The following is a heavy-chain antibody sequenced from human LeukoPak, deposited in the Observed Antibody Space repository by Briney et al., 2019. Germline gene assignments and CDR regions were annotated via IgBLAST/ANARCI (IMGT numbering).Heavy chain of an antibody. CDR3: ARDRSGICGGDCSYSYFDY. Sequence: SETLSLTCTVSGGSISSSSYYWGWIRQPPGKGLEWIGSIYYSGSTYYNPSLKSRVTISVDTSKNQFSLKLSSVTAADTAVYYCARDRSGICGGDCSYSYFDYWGQGTLVTVSS. V-gene: IGHV4-39*07. CDR2: IYYSGST. CDR1: GGSISSSSYY. D-gene: IGHD2-21*01. J-gene: IGHJ4*02.